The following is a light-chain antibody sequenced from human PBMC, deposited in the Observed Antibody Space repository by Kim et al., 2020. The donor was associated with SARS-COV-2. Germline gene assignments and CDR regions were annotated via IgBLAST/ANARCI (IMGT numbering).Light chain of an antibody. Sequence: ASAGDRVTITCRASQSISTFLDWYLQEPGKAPQLLVSGASSLQSGVPSRFSGSGSGTDFSLTISDLQPDDSATYYCQQGYRTPITFGQGTRLEIK. CDR3: QQGYRTPIT. V-gene: IGKV1-39*01. J-gene: IGKJ5*01. CDR2: GAS. CDR1: QSISTF.